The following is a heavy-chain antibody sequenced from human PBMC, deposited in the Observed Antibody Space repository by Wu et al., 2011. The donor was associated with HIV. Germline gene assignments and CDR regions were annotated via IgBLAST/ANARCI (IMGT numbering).Heavy chain of an antibody. J-gene: IGHJ6*04. CDR2: ISASGDKX. CDR1: GYTFPDYG. Sequence: QVQLVQSGAEVKKPGASVKVSCKTSGYTFPDYGITWVRQAPGQGLEWMGWISASGDKXEYAQKFQGRVTLTTDTSTNTVYMELRSLRSEDTAVYYCARGYQYYLDVWGKGTTVIVSS. CDR3: ARGYQYYLDV. V-gene: IGHV1-18*01. D-gene: IGHD3-10*01.